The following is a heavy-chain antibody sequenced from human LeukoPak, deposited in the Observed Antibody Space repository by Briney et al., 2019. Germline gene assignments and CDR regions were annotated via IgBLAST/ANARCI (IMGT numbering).Heavy chain of an antibody. V-gene: IGHV1-69*06. D-gene: IGHD6-13*01. CDR1: GGTFSSYA. CDR3: ARDKGIAAAGTREDWFDP. Sequence: GSSVKVSCKASGGTFSSYAISWVRQAPGQGLEWMGGIIPIFGAPNYAQKFQGRVTITADKSTSTAYIELSSLRSEDTAVYYCARDKGIAAAGTREDWFDPWGQGTLVTVSS. CDR2: IIPIFGAP. J-gene: IGHJ5*02.